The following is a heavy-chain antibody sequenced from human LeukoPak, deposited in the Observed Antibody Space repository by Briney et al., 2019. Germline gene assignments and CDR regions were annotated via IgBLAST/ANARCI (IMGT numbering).Heavy chain of an antibody. Sequence: GGSLRLSCAASGFTFSYYGMHWVRQAPGKGLEWVAFIRYDGSNKYYADSVKGRFTISRDNSKNTLYLQMNSLRAEDTAVYYCAKDFEWLVVRYYFDYWGQGTLVTVSS. J-gene: IGHJ4*02. CDR2: IRYDGSNK. D-gene: IGHD3-3*01. CDR3: AKDFEWLVVRYYFDY. CDR1: GFTFSYYG. V-gene: IGHV3-30*02.